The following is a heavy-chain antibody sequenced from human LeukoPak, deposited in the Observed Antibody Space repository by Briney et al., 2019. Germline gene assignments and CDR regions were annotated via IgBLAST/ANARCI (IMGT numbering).Heavy chain of an antibody. CDR2: ISSSSSYI. J-gene: IGHJ4*02. D-gene: IGHD5-24*01. V-gene: IGHV3-21*01. CDR1: GFTFSSYS. CDR3: AIDSLTQRNDY. Sequence: GSLRLSCAASGFTFSSYSMNWVRQAPGKGLEWVSSISSSSSYIYYADSVKGRFTISRDNAKNSLYLQMDSLRAEDTAVYYCAIDSLTQRNDYWGQGTLVTVSS.